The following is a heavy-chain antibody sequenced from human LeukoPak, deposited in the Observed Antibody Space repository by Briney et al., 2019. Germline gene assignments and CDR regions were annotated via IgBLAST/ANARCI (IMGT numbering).Heavy chain of an antibody. CDR2: IKQDGSEK. J-gene: IGHJ3*01. CDR3: VRDRYDILTGYNDAFDV. Sequence: GGSLRLSCAASGFTFTTYWMSWVRQAPGKGLEWMANIKQDGSEKYYVDSVKGRFTISRDNAKNSLYLQMNSLRAEDTAVYYCVRDRYDILTGYNDAFDVWGQGTMVTVSS. D-gene: IGHD3-9*01. V-gene: IGHV3-7*01. CDR1: GFTFTTYW.